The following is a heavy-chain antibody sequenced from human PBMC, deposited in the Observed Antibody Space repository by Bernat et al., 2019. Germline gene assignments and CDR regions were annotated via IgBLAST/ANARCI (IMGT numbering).Heavy chain of an antibody. CDR1: GFTVSSNY. Sequence: EVQLVESGGGLVQPGGSLRLSCAASGFTVSSNYMSWVRQAPGKGLEWVSVIYNGGSTYYADSVKGRFTISRHNSKNTLYLQMNSLRAEDTAVYYCARDHTDSSGYYYYYGMDVWGQGTTVTVSS. V-gene: IGHV3-53*04. CDR2: IYNGGST. J-gene: IGHJ6*02. D-gene: IGHD3-22*01. CDR3: ARDHTDSSGYYYYYGMDV.